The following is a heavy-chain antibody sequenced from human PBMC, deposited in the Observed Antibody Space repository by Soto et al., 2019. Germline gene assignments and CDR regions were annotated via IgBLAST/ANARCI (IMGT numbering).Heavy chain of an antibody. CDR2: ISGSGGST. CDR1: GFTYSSYA. CDR3: ARVVRYFDTPYGMDV. D-gene: IGHD3-9*01. Sequence: SLRLSCAASGFTYSSYAMSWVRQAPGKGLEWVSAISGSGGSTYYADSVKGRFTISRDNSKNTLFLQMNRLRAEDTAEYYCARVVRYFDTPYGMDVWGHGTTVTVSS. V-gene: IGHV3-23*01. J-gene: IGHJ6*02.